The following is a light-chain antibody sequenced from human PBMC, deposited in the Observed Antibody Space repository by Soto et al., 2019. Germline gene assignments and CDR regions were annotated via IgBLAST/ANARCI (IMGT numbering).Light chain of an antibody. Sequence: QSALTQPPSASGSPGQSVTISCTGTSSDVGGYNYVSWYQQHPGKAPRLMIYEVSKRPSGVPDRFSGSKSGSTASLTVSGLQVEDEADYYCSSYAGSNTYVFGTGTKLTVL. CDR2: EVS. CDR1: SSDVGGYNY. V-gene: IGLV2-8*01. J-gene: IGLJ1*01. CDR3: SSYAGSNTYV.